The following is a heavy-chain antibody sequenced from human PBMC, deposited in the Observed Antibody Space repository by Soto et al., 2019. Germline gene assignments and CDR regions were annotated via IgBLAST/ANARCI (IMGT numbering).Heavy chain of an antibody. CDR3: ATMSSSGYRLDY. D-gene: IGHD3-22*01. J-gene: IGHJ4*01. CDR1: GGSVSSGSYY. V-gene: IGHV4-61*01. CDR2: IYYTGRT. Sequence: QVQLQESGPGLVKPSETLSLTCIVSGGSVSSGSYYWSWIRQPPGKGLEWIGFIYYTGRTSYNPSLKSRVNITGDTSNNQFALKLSSVTDADTAVYFWATMSSSGYRLDYWGRGPLVTVSS.